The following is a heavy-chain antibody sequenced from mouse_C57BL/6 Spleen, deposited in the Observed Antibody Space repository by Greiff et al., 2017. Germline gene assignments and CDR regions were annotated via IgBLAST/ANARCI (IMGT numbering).Heavy chain of an antibody. CDR1: GYAFTNYL. J-gene: IGHJ2*01. D-gene: IGHD1-1*01. CDR3: ARSITTVVADFDY. V-gene: IGHV1-54*01. CDR2: INPGSGGT. Sequence: VQRVESGAELVRPGTSVKVSCKASGYAFTNYLIEWVKQRPGQGLEWIGVINPGSGGTNYNEKFKGKATLTADKSSSTAYMQLSSLTSEDSAVYFCARSITTVVADFDYWGQGTTLTVSS.